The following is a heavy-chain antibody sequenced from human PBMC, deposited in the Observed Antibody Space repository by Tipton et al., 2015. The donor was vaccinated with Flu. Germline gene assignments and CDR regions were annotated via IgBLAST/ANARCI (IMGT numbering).Heavy chain of an antibody. V-gene: IGHV4-38-2*02. CDR2: VFRSGNI. J-gene: IGHJ5*01. CDR3: ARRHYSNYVSDPKSWFES. CDR1: GDSISSRYY. Sequence: TLSLTCTASGDSISSRYYRGWIRQPPGKGLEWIGNVFRSGNIYYNPTLKTRLTLSVDTSKNQFSLKLTSVAAADTAVYYCARRHYSNYVSDPKSWFESWGQGVLITVSS. D-gene: IGHD4-11*01.